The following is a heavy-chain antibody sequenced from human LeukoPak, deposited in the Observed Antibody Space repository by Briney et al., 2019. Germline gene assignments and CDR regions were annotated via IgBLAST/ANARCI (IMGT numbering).Heavy chain of an antibody. D-gene: IGHD5-12*01. CDR1: GYTFTGYY. CDR3: ARVAGYDPEEYFDY. Sequence: ASVKVSCKASGYTFTGYYIHWVRQAPGQGLEWMGWINPNSGGIQYAQKLQGRVTMTRDTSTSTAYMELSRLRSDDTAVYYCARVAGYDPEEYFDYWGQGSLVTVSS. CDR2: INPNSGGI. J-gene: IGHJ4*02. V-gene: IGHV1-2*02.